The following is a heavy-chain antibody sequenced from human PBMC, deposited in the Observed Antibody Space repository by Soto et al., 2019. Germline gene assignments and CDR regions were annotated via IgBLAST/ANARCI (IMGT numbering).Heavy chain of an antibody. V-gene: IGHV4-4*02. J-gene: IGHJ5*02. CDR3: AILRPDTTCRGGDCPNWFDP. D-gene: IGHD2-21*02. Sequence: SETLSPTCAVSGDSISGSQWWSWVRLPPGKGLEWIGEISHTGTTNYNPSLKSRVTMPVDTPKNQFSLNTTSVTAADTAVYYCAILRPDTTCRGGDCPNWFDPWGQGTQVTVSS. CDR2: ISHTGTT. CDR1: GDSISGSQW.